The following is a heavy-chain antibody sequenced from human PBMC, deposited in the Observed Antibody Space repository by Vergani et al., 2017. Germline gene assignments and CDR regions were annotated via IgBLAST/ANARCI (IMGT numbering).Heavy chain of an antibody. Sequence: QVQLQESGPGLVKPSETLSLTCTVSGGSLSSYYWSWIRQPPGKGLEWIGYSYYSGSTNYNPSLKSRVTISVNTSKNQFSLKLSSVTAADTAVYYCARDDSSGIYGMDVWGQGTTVTVSS. J-gene: IGHJ6*02. CDR3: ARDDSSGIYGMDV. CDR1: GGSLSSYY. D-gene: IGHD6-19*01. V-gene: IGHV4-59*12. CDR2: SYYSGST.